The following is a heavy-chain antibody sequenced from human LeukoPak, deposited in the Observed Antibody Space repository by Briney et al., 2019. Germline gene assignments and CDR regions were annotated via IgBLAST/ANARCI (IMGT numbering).Heavy chain of an antibody. CDR2: ISYDGSNK. D-gene: IGHD6-19*01. CDR1: GFTFSSYA. Sequence: GGSLRLSCAASGFTFSSYAMHWVRQAPGKGLEWVAVISYDGSNKYYADSVKGRFTISRDNAKNTLYLQMNSLRAEDTAVYYCAKEMGQWLVTHYFDYWGQGTLVTVSS. V-gene: IGHV3-30*04. CDR3: AKEMGQWLVTHYFDY. J-gene: IGHJ4*02.